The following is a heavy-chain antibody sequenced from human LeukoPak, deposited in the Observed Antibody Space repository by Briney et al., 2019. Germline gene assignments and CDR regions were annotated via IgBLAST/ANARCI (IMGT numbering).Heavy chain of an antibody. CDR3: AKELDTMFFDY. CDR1: GFNFDRYT. J-gene: IGHJ4*02. Sequence: GGSLRLSCATSGFNFDRYTIHWVRQAPGKGLEWVSLAGWAGGTTFYSDSVRGRFTISRDSGRKSVYLQMNSLTTDDTAFYFCAKELDTMFFDYWGQGALVTVSS. V-gene: IGHV3-43*01. D-gene: IGHD3-10*02. CDR2: AGWAGGTT.